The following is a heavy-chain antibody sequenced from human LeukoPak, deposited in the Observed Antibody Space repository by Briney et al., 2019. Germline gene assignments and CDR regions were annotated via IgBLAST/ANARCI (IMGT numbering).Heavy chain of an antibody. CDR3: ANWFDP. J-gene: IGHJ5*02. CDR2: IDGSGGST. V-gene: IGHV3-23*01. Sequence: GGSLRLSCVASGFTFSSYAMSWFRQAPGRGLEWVSAIDGSGGSTYYADSVKGRFTISRDNSKNTLYLQMNSLRAEDTAVYYCANWFDPWGQGTLVTVSS. CDR1: GFTFSSYA.